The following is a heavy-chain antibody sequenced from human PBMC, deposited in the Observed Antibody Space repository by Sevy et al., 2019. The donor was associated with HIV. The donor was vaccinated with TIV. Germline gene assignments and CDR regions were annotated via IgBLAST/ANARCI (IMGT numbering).Heavy chain of an antibody. CDR1: GYRFTSYW. CDR3: ARWGADIVVVPAAPGPYYYYGMDV. J-gene: IGHJ6*02. CDR2: HYPGDSDT. D-gene: IGHD2-2*01. V-gene: IGHV5-51*01. Sequence: GGSLRLSCKGSGYRFTSYWIGWVRRMPGKGLEWMGSHYPGDSDTGYSPSFQGQVTISADKSISTAYLQWSSLKASDTVMYYCARWGADIVVVPAAPGPYYYYGMDVWGQGTTVTVSS.